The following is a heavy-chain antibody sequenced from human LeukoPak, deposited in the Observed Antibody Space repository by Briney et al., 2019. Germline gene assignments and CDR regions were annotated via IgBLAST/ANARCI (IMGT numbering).Heavy chain of an antibody. V-gene: IGHV1-2*02. D-gene: IGHD3-22*01. CDR3: AKDRSSGYSTDTDY. CDR2: TNPNSGGT. J-gene: IGHJ4*02. CDR1: GYTFTGYY. Sequence: ASVKVSCKPSGYTFTGYYMHWVRHAPGQGLEWMGWTNPNSGGTNYAQKFQGRVTMTTETSISTAYMELSRLRSDDTAVYYCAKDRSSGYSTDTDYRGQGTLVTVSS.